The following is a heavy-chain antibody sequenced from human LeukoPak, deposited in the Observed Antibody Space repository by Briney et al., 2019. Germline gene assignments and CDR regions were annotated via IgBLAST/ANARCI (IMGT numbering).Heavy chain of an antibody. D-gene: IGHD3-22*01. J-gene: IGHJ4*02. V-gene: IGHV1-46*01. CDR1: GYTFTSYY. CDR3: ATDLIPPPYYYDSSVVY. CDR2: INPSGGST. Sequence: ASVKVSCKASGYTFTSYYMHWVRQAPGQGLEWMGIINPSGGSTSYAQKFQGRVTMTEDTSTDTAYMELSSLRSEDTAVYYCATDLIPPPYYYDSSVVYWGQGTLVTVSS.